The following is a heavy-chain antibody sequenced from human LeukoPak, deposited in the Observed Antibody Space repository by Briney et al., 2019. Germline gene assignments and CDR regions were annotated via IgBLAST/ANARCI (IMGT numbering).Heavy chain of an antibody. CDR2: LNPNSGDT. Sequence: ASVKVSCKTSGYIFTGYYVHWVRQAPGQGVEWMGWLNPNSGDTHYAQTFQGRVTMTGDTSIKTAYMEVSGLRSDDTAVYYCARVESLALTSIDYWGQGTLVTVSS. CDR1: GYIFTGYY. D-gene: IGHD3-16*01. J-gene: IGHJ4*02. V-gene: IGHV1-2*02. CDR3: ARVESLALTSIDY.